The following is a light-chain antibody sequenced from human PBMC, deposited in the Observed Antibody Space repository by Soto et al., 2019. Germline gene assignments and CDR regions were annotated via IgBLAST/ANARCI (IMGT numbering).Light chain of an antibody. Sequence: EIVLTQSPGTLSLSPGERATLSCRASQSVSSSYLAWYQQKPGQAPRLLIYGASSRATGIPDRFSGSGSGTAFTLTISRLEPEDFVVYYCQQYGRSPLVTFGQGTRLEIK. CDR3: QQYGRSPLVT. J-gene: IGKJ5*01. CDR2: GAS. CDR1: QSVSSSY. V-gene: IGKV3-20*01.